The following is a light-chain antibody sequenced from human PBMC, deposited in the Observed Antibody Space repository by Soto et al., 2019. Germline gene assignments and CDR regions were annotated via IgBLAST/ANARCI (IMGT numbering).Light chain of an antibody. CDR3: SSYAGGNNLV. Sequence: QSALTQPPSASGSPGQSVTISCTGTSSDAGGYNFVSWYQQHPGKAPKLMIYEVSKRPSGVPDRFSGSKSGNTASLTVSGLQAEDEADYYCSSYAGGNNLVFGGGTKLTVL. V-gene: IGLV2-8*01. J-gene: IGLJ2*01. CDR2: EVS. CDR1: SSDAGGYNF.